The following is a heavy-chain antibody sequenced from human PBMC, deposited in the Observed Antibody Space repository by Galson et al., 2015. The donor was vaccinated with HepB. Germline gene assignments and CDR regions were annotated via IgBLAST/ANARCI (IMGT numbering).Heavy chain of an antibody. J-gene: IGHJ4*02. Sequence: SLRLSCAASGFTFKNFAMAWVRQAPGKGLEWISGISAGGGSTYYAHSVKGSFTVSRDNSKNTLSMEVNSLRVEDTAVYYCAKDHSPSQVAFFYDSWGQGTLVTVSS. CDR3: AKDHSPSQVAFFYDS. CDR1: GFTFKNFA. V-gene: IGHV3-23*01. D-gene: IGHD5-12*01. CDR2: ISAGGGST.